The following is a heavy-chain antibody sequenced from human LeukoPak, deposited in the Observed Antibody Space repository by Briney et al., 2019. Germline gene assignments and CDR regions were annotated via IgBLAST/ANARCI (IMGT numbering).Heavy chain of an antibody. CDR2: IRFDGTGK. CDR1: GFTFSSYG. CDR3: AKEKYYYDISGYDY. V-gene: IGHV3-30*02. Sequence: PGGSLRLSCRTSGFTFSSYGMHWVRQAPGKGLEWVAFIRFDGTGKYCGDSVKGRFTISRDDSKSTLYLQMNSLRAEDSAFYYCAKEKYYYDISGYDYWGQGTLVTVSS. J-gene: IGHJ4*02. D-gene: IGHD3-22*01.